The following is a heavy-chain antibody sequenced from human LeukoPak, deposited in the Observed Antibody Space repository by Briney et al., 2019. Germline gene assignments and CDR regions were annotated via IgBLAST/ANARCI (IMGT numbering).Heavy chain of an antibody. CDR1: GFTFRTSP. J-gene: IGHJ4*02. Sequence: GRSLRLSCAASGFTFRTSPMHWVRQAPGKGLEWVAVISYDGKIKVYADSVKGRFTISRDIAKNMLYLEMNSLRTEDTAVYYCARDPQRGAPDYFDSWGQGTLVTVSS. D-gene: IGHD6-25*01. V-gene: IGHV3-30*04. CDR3: ARDPQRGAPDYFDS. CDR2: ISYDGKIK.